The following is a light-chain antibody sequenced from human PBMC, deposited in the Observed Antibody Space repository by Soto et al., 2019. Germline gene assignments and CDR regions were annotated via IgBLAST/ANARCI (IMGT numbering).Light chain of an antibody. CDR3: NSYTSSCTYV. CDR2: DVS. Sequence: QSVLTQPASVSGSPGQSITISCTGSTSDVGGYNYVSWYQHLPGKAPELMIYDVSNRPSGVSNRFSGSKSGNTASLTISGLQAEDEADYYCNSYTSSCTYVFGTGTKVTVL. CDR1: TSDVGGYNY. V-gene: IGLV2-14*03. J-gene: IGLJ1*01.